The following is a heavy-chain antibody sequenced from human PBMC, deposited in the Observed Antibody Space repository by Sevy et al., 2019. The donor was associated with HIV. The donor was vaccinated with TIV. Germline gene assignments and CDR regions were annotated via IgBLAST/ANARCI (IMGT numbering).Heavy chain of an antibody. V-gene: IGHV3-21*01. J-gene: IGHJ6*02. CDR3: AREAIVVVPAAILGYYYGMDV. CDR2: ISSSSSYI. Sequence: GGSLRLSCAASGFTFSSYSMNWVRQAPGKGLEWVSSISSSSSYIYYADSVKGRFTISRDNAKNSLYLQMNSLRAEETAVYYCAREAIVVVPAAILGYYYGMDVWGQGTTVTVSS. D-gene: IGHD2-2*02. CDR1: GFTFSSYS.